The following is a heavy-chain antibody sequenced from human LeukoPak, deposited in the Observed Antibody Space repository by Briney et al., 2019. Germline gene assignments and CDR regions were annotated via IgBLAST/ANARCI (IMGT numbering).Heavy chain of an antibody. J-gene: IGHJ4*02. D-gene: IGHD5-18*01. CDR1: GGSITSNSYS. CDR2: LSHAGAN. CDR3: ARLRGGVQLWGD. V-gene: IGHV4-39*01. Sequence: SETLSLTCTVSGGSITSNSYSWRWIRQPPGKGLQWIVTLSHAGANFYNPSLKSRVTMPVDKSKNQFSLKLNSVTASDTAVYYCARLRGGVQLWGDWGQGTLVTVSS.